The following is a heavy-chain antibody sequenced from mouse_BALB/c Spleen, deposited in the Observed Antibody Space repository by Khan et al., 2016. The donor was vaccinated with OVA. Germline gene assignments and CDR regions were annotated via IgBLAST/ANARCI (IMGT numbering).Heavy chain of an antibody. CDR1: GFTFNSYG. J-gene: IGHJ2*01. CDR2: ISGDSNTI. V-gene: IGHV5-17*02. Sequence: EVELVESGGGLVQPGGSRKLSCAASGFTFNSYGMHWVRQAPEKGLEWVAYISGDSNTIYYADTVKGRFTISIDNPNNTPFLQMTSLMSEDTAMEYCATSYFYGYYFDYWGPGTTVTVS. CDR3: ATSYFYGYYFDY. D-gene: IGHD1-1*01.